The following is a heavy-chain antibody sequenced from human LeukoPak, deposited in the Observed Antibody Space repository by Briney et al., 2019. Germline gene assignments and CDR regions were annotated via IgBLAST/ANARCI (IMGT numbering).Heavy chain of an antibody. CDR3: ATLGWFYYGSGSQEFSNDY. CDR1: GYTFTSYY. D-gene: IGHD3-10*01. V-gene: IGHV1-24*01. CDR2: FDPEDGET. Sequence: WASVKVSCKASGYTFTSYYMHWVRQAPGKGLEWMGGFDPEDGETIYAQKFQGRVTMTEDTSTDTAYMELSSLRSEDTAVYYCATLGWFYYGSGSQEFSNDYWGQGALVTVSS. J-gene: IGHJ4*02.